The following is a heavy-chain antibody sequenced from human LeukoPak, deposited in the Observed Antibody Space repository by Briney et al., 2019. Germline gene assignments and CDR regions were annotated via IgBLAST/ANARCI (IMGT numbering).Heavy chain of an antibody. CDR1: GFAFSSYS. V-gene: IGHV3-21*01. J-gene: IGHJ2*01. D-gene: IGHD5-12*01. Sequence: PGGSLRLSCAASGFAFSSYSMNWVRQAPGKGLEWVASISSSSHNIYYADSVKGRFTISRDNARNSLYLQINSLRAEDTAVYYCARDPNVVATIYRFFDLWGRGTLVTVSS. CDR3: ARDPNVVATIYRFFDL. CDR2: ISSSSHNI.